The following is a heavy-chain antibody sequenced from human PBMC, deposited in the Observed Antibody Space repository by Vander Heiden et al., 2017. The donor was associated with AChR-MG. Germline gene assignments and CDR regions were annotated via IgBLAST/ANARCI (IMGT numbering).Heavy chain of an antibody. J-gene: IGHJ4*02. D-gene: IGHD5-12*01. V-gene: IGHV3-74*01. CDR1: GFTFSNYW. CDR2: IRGDGIST. CDR3: ARDLRDGYNSPPDY. Sequence: VQLVESGGGLVQPGGSLRLSCAASGFTFSNYWMPWVRRAPGKGLGWVSRIRGDGISTTHADSVKGRFTISRDNAKNTLYLQMNSLRAEDTAVYYCARDLRDGYNSPPDYWGQGTLVTVSS.